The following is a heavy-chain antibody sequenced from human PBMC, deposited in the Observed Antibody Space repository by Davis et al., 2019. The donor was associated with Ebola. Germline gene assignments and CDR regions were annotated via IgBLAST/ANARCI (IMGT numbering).Heavy chain of an antibody. D-gene: IGHD1-26*01. CDR2: VSADNDDR. J-gene: IGHJ4*02. V-gene: IGHV1-18*01. CDR3: ARARGRWDVGGYLLGH. CDR1: GYNFTTYG. Sequence: ASVKVSCKASGYNFTTYGFSWVRQAPGQGLEWMGWVSADNDDRKYAEKFQGRVTMTTDPSKSTAYMERRGLTYDDTAVYFCARARGRWDVGGYLLGHWGQGTLVTGSS.